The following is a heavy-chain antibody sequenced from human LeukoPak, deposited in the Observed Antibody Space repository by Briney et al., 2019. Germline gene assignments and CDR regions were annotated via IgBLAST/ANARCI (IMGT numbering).Heavy chain of an antibody. CDR2: IKQDGSEK. J-gene: IGHJ6*03. Sequence: PGGSLRLSCAASGFTFSGYWMSWVRQAPGKGLEWVANIKQDGSEKYYVDSVKGRFTISRDNAKNSLYLQMNSLRAEDTAVYYCARSGYSYGFYYYYYMDVWGKGTTVTVSS. CDR1: GFTFSGYW. V-gene: IGHV3-7*01. CDR3: ARSGYSYGFYYYYYMDV. D-gene: IGHD5-18*01.